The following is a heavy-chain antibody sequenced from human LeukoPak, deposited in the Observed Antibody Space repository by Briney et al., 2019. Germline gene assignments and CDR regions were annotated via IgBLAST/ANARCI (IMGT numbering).Heavy chain of an antibody. CDR1: GGSISSSSYF. J-gene: IGHJ4*02. V-gene: IGHV4-39*07. CDR3: SVIIPLYGPGY. Sequence: SETLSLTCTVSGGSISSSSYFWGWIRQSPGKGLEWIGTIYYSGSTYYNPSLKSRVTMSVDTSRNHFSLKLSSVTAADTAVYYWSVIIPLYGPGYRGQGTLVTGSS. D-gene: IGHD3-10*01. CDR2: IYYSGST.